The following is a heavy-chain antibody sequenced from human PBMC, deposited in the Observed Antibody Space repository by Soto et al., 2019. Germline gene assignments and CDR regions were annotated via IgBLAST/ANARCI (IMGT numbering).Heavy chain of an antibody. J-gene: IGHJ6*03. V-gene: IGHV3-33*01. Sequence: AGGSLRLSCAASGFTSSSYGMHWVRQAPGKGLEWVAVIWYDGSNKYYADSVKGRFTISRDNSKNTLYLQMNSLRAEDTAVYYCARDSGVNLNYYYYYMEVWGKGTTVTVSS. CDR1: GFTSSSYG. CDR3: ARDSGVNLNYYYYYMEV. CDR2: IWYDGSNK. D-gene: IGHD3-10*01.